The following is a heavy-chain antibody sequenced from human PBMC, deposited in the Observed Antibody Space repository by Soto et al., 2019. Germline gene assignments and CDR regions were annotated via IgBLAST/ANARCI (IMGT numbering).Heavy chain of an antibody. CDR3: ARPLWRDDYNWGYFDL. CDR2: ISYDGSNK. CDR1: GFTFSSYA. Sequence: QVQLVESGGGVVQPGRSLRLSCAASGFTFSSYAMHWFSQAPGKGLEWVAVISYDGSNKYYSDSVKGRFTISRDNSKNTLYLQMNSLRAEDTAVYYCARPLWRDDYNWGYFDLWCRGTLVTVSS. J-gene: IGHJ2*01. D-gene: IGHD4-4*01. V-gene: IGHV3-30-3*01.